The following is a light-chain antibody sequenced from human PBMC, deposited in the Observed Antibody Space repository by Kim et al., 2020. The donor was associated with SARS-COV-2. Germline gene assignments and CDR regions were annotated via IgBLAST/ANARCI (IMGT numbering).Light chain of an antibody. CDR3: QQRYNWPLT. CDR2: ETS. Sequence: EIVLTQSPATLSLSPGERATLSCRASQSVGNSLAWFQQKPGQAPRLLIFETSNRATGIPARFSGSGSGTAFTLTISSLEPEDFAVYYWQQRYNWPLTFGGGTKLEI. J-gene: IGKJ4*01. CDR1: QSVGNS. V-gene: IGKV3-11*01.